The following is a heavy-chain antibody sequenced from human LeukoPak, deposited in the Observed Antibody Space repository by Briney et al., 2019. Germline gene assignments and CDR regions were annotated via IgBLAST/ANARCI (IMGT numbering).Heavy chain of an antibody. CDR3: TTRAAYYYYYMDV. Sequence: PGGSLRLSCAASGFTFSNAWMSWVRQAPGKGREWVGRIKSKTDGGTTDYGSPVQSRFNISRYDSKNTLYLQMNSLKTEDTAVYYCTTRAAYYYYYMDVWGKGTTVTVSS. CDR1: GFTFSNAW. V-gene: IGHV3-15*01. CDR2: IKSKTDGGTT. D-gene: IGHD6-13*01. J-gene: IGHJ6*03.